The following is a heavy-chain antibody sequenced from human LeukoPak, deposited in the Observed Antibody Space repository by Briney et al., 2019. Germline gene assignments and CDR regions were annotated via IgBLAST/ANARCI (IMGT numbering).Heavy chain of an antibody. CDR1: GFTFSSYD. V-gene: IGHV3-23*01. CDR3: AREDRYCSGGSCYS. Sequence: GGSLRLSCAASGFTFSSYDMNWVRQAPGKGLEWVSAISGSGGSTDHVDSVKGRFTISRDNSKNTLYLQMNSLRAEDTAVYYCAREDRYCSGGSCYSWGQGTLVTVSS. J-gene: IGHJ4*02. CDR2: ISGSGGST. D-gene: IGHD2-15*01.